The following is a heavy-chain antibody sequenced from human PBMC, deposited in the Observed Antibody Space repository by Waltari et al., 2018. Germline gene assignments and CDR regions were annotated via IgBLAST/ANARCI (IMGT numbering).Heavy chain of an antibody. CDR1: GYTFTGYY. Sequence: QVQLVQSGAEVKKPGASVKVSCKASGYTFTGYYMHWVRQAPGQGLEWMGWINPNSGGTNYAQKFRGRVTMTRDTSISTAYMELSRLRSDDTAVYYCARSELFYYDSSGYANFDYWGQGTLVTVSS. CDR3: ARSELFYYDSSGYANFDY. V-gene: IGHV1-2*02. J-gene: IGHJ4*02. D-gene: IGHD3-22*01. CDR2: INPNSGGT.